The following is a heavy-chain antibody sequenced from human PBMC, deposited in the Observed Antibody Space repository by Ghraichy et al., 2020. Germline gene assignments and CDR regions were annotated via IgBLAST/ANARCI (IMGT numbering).Heavy chain of an antibody. CDR1: GYTFTSYD. D-gene: IGHD5-12*01. V-gene: IGHV1-8*01. J-gene: IGHJ5*02. Sequence: ASVKVSCKASGYTFTSYDINWVRQATGQGLEWMGWMNPNSGNTGYAQKFQGRVTMTRNTSISTAYMELSSLRSEDTAVYYCARISWPSGYSGYDSWGQGTLVTVSS. CDR2: MNPNSGNT. CDR3: ARISWPSGYSGYDS.